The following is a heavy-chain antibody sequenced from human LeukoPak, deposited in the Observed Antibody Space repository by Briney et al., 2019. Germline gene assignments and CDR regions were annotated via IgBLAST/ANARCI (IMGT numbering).Heavy chain of an antibody. D-gene: IGHD3-10*01. V-gene: IGHV2-5*01. Sequence: ESGPTLVNPLQALTLTCTFSGFSLPTPGVGVGWIRQPPGKALEWLALIYYNDDKRYSPSLKSGLTITKDISKNQVVLAMTNMDPVDTATYYCAHIVITIDWRSYFDYWGQGNLVTVSS. CDR1: GFSLPTPGVG. J-gene: IGHJ4*02. CDR2: IYYNDDK. CDR3: AHIVITIDWRSYFDY.